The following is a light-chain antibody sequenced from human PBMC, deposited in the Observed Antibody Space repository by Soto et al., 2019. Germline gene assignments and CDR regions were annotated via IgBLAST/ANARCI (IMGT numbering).Light chain of an antibody. CDR3: GSWDNSLSAYV. CDR1: GSNIGRNF. CDR2: DNS. V-gene: IGLV1-51*01. J-gene: IGLJ1*01. Sequence: QSVLTQPPSVSAAPGQKVTISCSGSGSNIGRNFVSWHQHLPGTAPKLLIYDNSQRPSGIPDRFSGSKSGPSATLGITGLQTGDEADYYCGSWDNSLSAYVFGPGTKLTVL.